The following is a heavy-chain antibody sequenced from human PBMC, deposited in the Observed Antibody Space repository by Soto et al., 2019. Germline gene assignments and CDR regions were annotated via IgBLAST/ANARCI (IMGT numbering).Heavy chain of an antibody. CDR3: ARGRGVGATIDY. D-gene: IGHD1-26*01. CDR1: RFTFSSYG. V-gene: IGHV3-33*01. J-gene: IGHJ4*02. Sequence: GGSLRLSCAASRFTFSSYGMHWVRQAPGKGLEWVAVIWYDGSNKYYADSVKGRFTISRDNSKNTLYLQMNSLRAEDTAVYYCARGRGVGATIDYWGQGTLVTVSS. CDR2: IWYDGSNK.